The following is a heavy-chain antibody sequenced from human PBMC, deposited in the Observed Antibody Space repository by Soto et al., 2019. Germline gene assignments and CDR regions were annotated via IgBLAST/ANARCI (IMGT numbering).Heavy chain of an antibody. J-gene: IGHJ4*02. Sequence: PSETLSLTCSVSGGSISSYYWNWIRQPPGKGLEYIGYIYYSGSTNYNPSLKSRVTISVDTSKNQFPLNLSSVTAADTAVYYCARKIAVATPFDYWGQGALVTVSS. CDR2: IYYSGST. V-gene: IGHV4-59*08. CDR3: ARKIAVATPFDY. CDR1: GGSISSYY. D-gene: IGHD6-19*01.